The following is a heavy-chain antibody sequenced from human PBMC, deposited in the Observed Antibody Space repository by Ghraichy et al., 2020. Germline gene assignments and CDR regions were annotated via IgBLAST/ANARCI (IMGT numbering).Heavy chain of an antibody. D-gene: IGHD3-22*01. Sequence: SVKVSCKASGGTFSSYAISWVRQAPGQGLEWMGGIIPIFGTANYAQKFQGRVTITADESTSTAYMELSSLRSEDTAVYYCARGGPSYYYDSSGYDPGFDPWGQGTLVTVSS. J-gene: IGHJ5*02. CDR1: GGTFSSYA. CDR2: IIPIFGTA. V-gene: IGHV1-69*13. CDR3: ARGGPSYYYDSSGYDPGFDP.